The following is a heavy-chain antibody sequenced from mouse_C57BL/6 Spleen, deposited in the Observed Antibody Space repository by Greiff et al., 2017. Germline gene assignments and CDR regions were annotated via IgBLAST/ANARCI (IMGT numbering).Heavy chain of an antibody. Sequence: VQLKQSGAELVRPGASVKLSCTASGFNIKDYYMHWVKQRPEQGLEWIGRLDPEDGDTEYAPKFQGKATMTADTSSNTAYLQLSSLTSEDTAVYYCTTYYYGTSPYFDYWGQGTTLTVSS. J-gene: IGHJ2*01. CDR3: TTYYYGTSPYFDY. CDR2: LDPEDGDT. D-gene: IGHD1-1*01. CDR1: GFNIKDYY. V-gene: IGHV14-1*01.